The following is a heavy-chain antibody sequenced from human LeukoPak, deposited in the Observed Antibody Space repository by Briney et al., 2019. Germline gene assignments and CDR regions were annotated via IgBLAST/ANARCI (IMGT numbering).Heavy chain of an antibody. J-gene: IGHJ4*02. CDR1: GGSFSGYY. D-gene: IGHD6-13*01. Sequence: SGTLSLTCAVYGGSFSGYYWSWIRQPPGRGLEWIGEINHSGSTNYNPSLKSRVTISVDTSKNQFSLKLSSVTAADTAVYYCASHSSSIDYWGQGTLVTVSS. V-gene: IGHV4-34*01. CDR2: INHSGST. CDR3: ASHSSSIDY.